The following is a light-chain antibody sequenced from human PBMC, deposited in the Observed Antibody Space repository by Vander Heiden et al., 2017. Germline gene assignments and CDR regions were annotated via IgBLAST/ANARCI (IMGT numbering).Light chain of an antibody. CDR2: HAS. Sequence: LVMTQSPVTLSVSPGERATLSCRASESVSTNLAWYQQKPGQAPRLLIYHASIRAAGIPARFSGMGSGTEFTLTISSLQSEDSAVYYCQQYHFWYTFGQGAKLEIK. CDR1: ESVSTN. CDR3: QQYHFWYT. V-gene: IGKV3-15*01. J-gene: IGKJ2*01.